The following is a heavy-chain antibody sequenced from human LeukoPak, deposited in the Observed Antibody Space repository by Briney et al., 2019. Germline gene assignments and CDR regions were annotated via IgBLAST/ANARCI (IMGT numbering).Heavy chain of an antibody. CDR2: ISYTGTYI. J-gene: IGHJ4*02. CDR1: AFSLNAYN. V-gene: IGHV3-21*04. Sequence: PGRSLRLSRAASAFSLNAYNMNWVRQAPGKGLEWVSSISYTGTYIYYADSVKGRFTISRDNAQNSLYLQMNSLRAEDTAIYYCVRDRGTYRPIDYWGQGTLVTVSS. CDR3: VRDRGTYRPIDY. D-gene: IGHD1-26*01.